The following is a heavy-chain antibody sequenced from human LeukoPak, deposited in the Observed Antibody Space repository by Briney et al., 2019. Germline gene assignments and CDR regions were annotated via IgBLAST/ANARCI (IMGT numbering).Heavy chain of an antibody. V-gene: IGHV1-69*05. CDR1: GGTFSSYA. D-gene: IGHD5-24*01. CDR3: ARVRRDGYNQNYFDY. Sequence: SVKVSCKASGGTFSSYAISWVRQAPGQGLEWMGRIIPIFGTANYAQKFQGRVTITTDESTSTAYMELSSLRFEDTAVYYCARVRRDGYNQNYFDYWGQGALVTVSS. J-gene: IGHJ4*02. CDR2: IIPIFGTA.